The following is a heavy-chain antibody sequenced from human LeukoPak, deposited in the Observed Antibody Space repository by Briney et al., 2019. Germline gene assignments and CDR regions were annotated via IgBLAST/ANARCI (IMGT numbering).Heavy chain of an antibody. CDR2: ITGSGGST. CDR1: RFTFSTYV. CDR3: AKGGIAGNWFDP. D-gene: IGHD6-13*01. Sequence: GGSLRLSCAASRFTFSTYVMSWVRQAPGKGLEWVSGITGSGGSTYYADSVKGRFTISRDNSKNTLYLQMNSLRAKDTAVYFCAKGGIAGNWFDPWGQGTLVTVSS. V-gene: IGHV3-23*01. J-gene: IGHJ5*02.